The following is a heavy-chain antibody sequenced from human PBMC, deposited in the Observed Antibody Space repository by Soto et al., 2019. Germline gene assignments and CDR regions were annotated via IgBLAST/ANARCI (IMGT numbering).Heavy chain of an antibody. V-gene: IGHV1-69*01. CDR2: IIPSYDRA. Sequence: QVLLLQSGSEVKKPGSSVKVSCKASGDAFMSYAISWVRQAPGQGLEYMGGIIPSYDRAKYAQKFQGRLRVSADLYTSTVYMELSSLRSEDTAVYFCARDPTNDYGDDTFDYWGQGTKVIVSS. CDR1: GDAFMSYA. D-gene: IGHD4-17*01. J-gene: IGHJ4*02. CDR3: ARDPTNDYGDDTFDY.